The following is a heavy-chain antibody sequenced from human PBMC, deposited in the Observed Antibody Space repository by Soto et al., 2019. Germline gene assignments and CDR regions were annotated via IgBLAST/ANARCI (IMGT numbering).Heavy chain of an antibody. D-gene: IGHD3-22*01. Sequence: PGGSLRLSCAASGFTFSTYWMSWVRQAPGKGLEWVANIKQDGSEKHYVDSVKGRFTISRDNAKNSLYLQMNNLRAEDTAVYYCAREGYYYDTSGYYLQYYFDYWGQGTLVTVSS. V-gene: IGHV3-7*03. CDR3: AREGYYYDTSGYYLQYYFDY. J-gene: IGHJ4*02. CDR1: GFTFSTYW. CDR2: IKQDGSEK.